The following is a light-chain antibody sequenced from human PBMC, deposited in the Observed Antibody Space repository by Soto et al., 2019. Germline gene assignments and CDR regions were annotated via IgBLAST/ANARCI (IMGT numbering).Light chain of an antibody. CDR2: DAS. CDR3: QQFNSYPIT. Sequence: IQLTQSPSSLSASVGDRVTITCRASQGISSALAWYQQKPGKAPKLLIYDASTLESGVPSRFSGSGSGTDFTLTISSLQPEGFATYYCQQFNSYPITFGQGTRLEIK. CDR1: QGISSA. V-gene: IGKV1-13*02. J-gene: IGKJ5*01.